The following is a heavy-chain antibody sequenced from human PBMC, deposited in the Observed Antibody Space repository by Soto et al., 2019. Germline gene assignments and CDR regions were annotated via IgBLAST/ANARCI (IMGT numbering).Heavy chain of an antibody. CDR2: ITPMFGTP. J-gene: IGHJ4*02. CDR3: ARDGTLYDSSAYYYVY. CDR1: GGTFSSYT. D-gene: IGHD3-22*01. Sequence: QVQLVQSGAEVKKPGSSVKVSCKASGGTFSSYTITWVRQAPGQGLEWMGGITPMFGTPNYAQKFQGRVTITADESTSTAYMELSSLRSEDTAMYFCARDGTLYDSSAYYYVYWGQGTLVTVSS. V-gene: IGHV1-69*01.